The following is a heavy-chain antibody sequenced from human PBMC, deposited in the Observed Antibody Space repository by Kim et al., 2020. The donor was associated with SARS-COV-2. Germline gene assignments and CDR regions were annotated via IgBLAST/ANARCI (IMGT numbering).Heavy chain of an antibody. D-gene: IGHD3-22*01. Sequence: SETLSITCTVSGGSISSSSYYWGWIRQPPGKGLEWIGSIYYSGSTYYNPSLKSRVTISVDTSKNQFSLKLSSVTAADTAVYYCASLRITMIFGWFDPWGQGTLVTVSS. CDR2: IYYSGST. V-gene: IGHV4-39*01. CDR3: ASLRITMIFGWFDP. CDR1: GGSISSSSYY. J-gene: IGHJ5*02.